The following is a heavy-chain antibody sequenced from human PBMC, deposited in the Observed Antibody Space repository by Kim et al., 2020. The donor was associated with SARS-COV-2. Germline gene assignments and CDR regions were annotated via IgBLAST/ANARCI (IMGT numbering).Heavy chain of an antibody. CDR1: GFTFSSYA. Sequence: GGSLRLSCAASGFTFSSYAMHWVRQAPGKGLEWVAVISYDGSNKYYVDSVKGRFTISRDNSKNTLYLQMNSLRAEDTAVYYCARDWQNWNYRAFDIWGQGTMVTVSS. V-gene: IGHV3-30*04. D-gene: IGHD1-7*01. J-gene: IGHJ3*02. CDR3: ARDWQNWNYRAFDI. CDR2: ISYDGSNK.